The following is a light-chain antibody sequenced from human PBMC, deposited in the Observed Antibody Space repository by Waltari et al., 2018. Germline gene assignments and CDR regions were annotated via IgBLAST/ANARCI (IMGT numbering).Light chain of an antibody. J-gene: IGKJ1*01. CDR3: QQYNNWPWT. CDR1: QSVSSN. CDR2: GAS. V-gene: IGKV3-15*01. Sequence: EIVMTQSPATLSVSAGERATLSCSASQSVSSNLAWYQQKPGQAPRLLIYGASTSATGIPARFSGSGSGTEFTLTISSLQSEDFAVYYCQQYNNWPWTFGQGTKVEIK.